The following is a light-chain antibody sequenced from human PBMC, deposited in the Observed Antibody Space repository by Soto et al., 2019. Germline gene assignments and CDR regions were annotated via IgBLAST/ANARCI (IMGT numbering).Light chain of an antibody. CDR2: EGS. CDR3: SSYTSSSPYV. J-gene: IGLJ1*01. V-gene: IGLV2-14*02. Sequence: QSALTQPASVSGSPGQSITISCTATSSDFGIYDLVSWYQQYPGKAPKVIIFEGSKRPSGVSNRFSGSKSGNTASLTISGLQAEDEADYYCSSYTSSSPYVFGTGTKVTV. CDR1: SSDFGIYDL.